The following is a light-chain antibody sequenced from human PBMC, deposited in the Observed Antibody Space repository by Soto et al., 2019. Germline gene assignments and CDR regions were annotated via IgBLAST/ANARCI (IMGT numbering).Light chain of an antibody. CDR1: QSVTSNY. V-gene: IGKV3-20*01. J-gene: IGKJ5*01. CDR3: QQYGSSPPYP. Sequence: EIVLTQSPGTLSLSPGERATLSCRASQSVTSNYLAWYQQKPGQAPRLLIFGASNRATGIPDRFNGSGSGTDFTLTITRLEPEDFAVYYCQQYGSSPPYPFGRGTRLEIK. CDR2: GAS.